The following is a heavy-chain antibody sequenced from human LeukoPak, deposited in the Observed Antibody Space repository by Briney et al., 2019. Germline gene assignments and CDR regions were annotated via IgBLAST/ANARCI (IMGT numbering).Heavy chain of an antibody. CDR1: GGTFSSYT. CDR2: IIPILGIA. V-gene: IGHV1-69*02. J-gene: IGHJ4*02. D-gene: IGHD4-23*01. CDR3: ARVGGNRNAMIDY. Sequence: SVKVSCKASGGTFSSYTISWVRQAPGQGLEWMGRIIPILGIANYAQKFQGRVMITADKSTSTAYMELSSLRSEDTAVYYCARVGGNRNAMIDYWGQGTLVTVSS.